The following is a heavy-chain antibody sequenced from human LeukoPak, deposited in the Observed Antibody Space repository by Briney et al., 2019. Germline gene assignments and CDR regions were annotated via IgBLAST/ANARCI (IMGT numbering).Heavy chain of an antibody. CDR1: GGSITSYY. D-gene: IGHD3-22*01. CDR3: ARENTYYYGSGGYYWYFDL. CDR2: IYSSGST. V-gene: IGHV4-4*07. Sequence: SGTLSLTCTVSGGSITSYYWSWIRQPAGKGLEWIGRIYSSGSTNYNPSLKSRVSISLDKAKNQVSLKLSSVTAADTAVYYCARENTYYYGSGGYYWYFDLWGRGTLVTVSS. J-gene: IGHJ2*01.